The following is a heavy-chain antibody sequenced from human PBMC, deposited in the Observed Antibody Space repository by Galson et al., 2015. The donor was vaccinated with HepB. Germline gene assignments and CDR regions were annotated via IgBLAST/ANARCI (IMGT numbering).Heavy chain of an antibody. CDR1: GYSFTSYW. D-gene: IGHD4-11*01. Sequence: QSGAEVKKPGESLKISCKGSGYSFTSYWIGWVRQMPGKGLEWMGIIYPGDSDTRYSPSFQGQVTISADKSISTAYLQWSSLKASDTAMYYCARRADYGNPMRRHFDYWGQGTLVTVSS. V-gene: IGHV5-51*03. CDR3: ARRADYGNPMRRHFDY. J-gene: IGHJ4*02. CDR2: IYPGDSDT.